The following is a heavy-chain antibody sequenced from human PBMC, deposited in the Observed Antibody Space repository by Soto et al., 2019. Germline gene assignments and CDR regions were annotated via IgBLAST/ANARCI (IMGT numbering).Heavy chain of an antibody. CDR2: IYTSGST. CDR3: ERDETVLGFDY. Sequence: SETLSLTCTVSGGSITNYYWAWIRQPAGKGLEWIGRIYTSGSTNYNPSLKSRVTMSVDTSKNQFSLKLSSVTAADTAVYYCERDETVLGFDYWGQGTLVTVSS. J-gene: IGHJ4*02. D-gene: IGHD2-15*01. V-gene: IGHV4-4*07. CDR1: GGSITNYY.